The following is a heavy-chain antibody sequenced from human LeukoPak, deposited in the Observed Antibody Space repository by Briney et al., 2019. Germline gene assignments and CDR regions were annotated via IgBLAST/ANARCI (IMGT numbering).Heavy chain of an antibody. CDR3: AKGTSSWSSSSDFDY. CDR2: ISGSGGST. J-gene: IGHJ4*02. Sequence: PGGSLRLSCAASGFTFSSYAMSWVRQAPGKGLEWVSTISGSGGSTYYADSVKGRFTISRDNPKNTLYLQMNSLRAEDTAVYYCAKGTSSWSSSSDFDYWGQGTLVTVSS. V-gene: IGHV3-23*01. D-gene: IGHD6-13*01. CDR1: GFTFSSYA.